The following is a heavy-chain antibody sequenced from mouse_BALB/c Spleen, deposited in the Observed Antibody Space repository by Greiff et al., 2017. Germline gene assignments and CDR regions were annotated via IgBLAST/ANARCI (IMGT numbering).Heavy chain of an antibody. CDR2: INSNGGST. D-gene: IGHD2-4*01. J-gene: IGHJ3*01. Sequence: EVKLVESGGGLVQPGGSLKLSCAASGFTFSSYGMSWVRQTPDKRLELVATINSNGGSTYYPDSVKGRFTISRDNAKNTLYLQMSSLKSEDTAMYYCARDLYYDYGAGAYWGQGTLVTVSA. CDR1: GFTFSSYG. CDR3: ARDLYYDYGAGAY. V-gene: IGHV5-6-3*01.